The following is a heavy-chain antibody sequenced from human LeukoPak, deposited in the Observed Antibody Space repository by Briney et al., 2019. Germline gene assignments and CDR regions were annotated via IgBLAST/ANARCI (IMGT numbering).Heavy chain of an antibody. CDR3: ARARHRAAVDH. J-gene: IGHJ4*02. Sequence: SETLSLTCTVSGGSMSSYYWTWIRQSPGKGLEWIGYMYYSGSTNYNPSLKSRVTMSVDTSKNQFSLKLRSVTAADTAVYFCARARHRAAVDHWGQGTLVTVSS. D-gene: IGHD6-25*01. V-gene: IGHV4-59*01. CDR2: MYYSGST. CDR1: GGSMSSYY.